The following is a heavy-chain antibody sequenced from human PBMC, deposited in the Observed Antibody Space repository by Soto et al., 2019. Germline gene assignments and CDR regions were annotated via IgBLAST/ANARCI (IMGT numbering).Heavy chain of an antibody. Sequence: QVQLVQSGAEVKKPGSSVKVSCKASGGTFSSYAISWVRQAPGQGLEWMGGIIPICGTANYAQKFQGRVTITADESTSTAYMELSSLRSEDTAVYYCARNGLGYCSSTSCPTPRYYYYYGMDVWGQGTTVTVSS. D-gene: IGHD2-2*01. J-gene: IGHJ6*02. CDR2: IIPICGTA. CDR3: ARNGLGYCSSTSCPTPRYYYYYGMDV. CDR1: GGTFSSYA. V-gene: IGHV1-69*01.